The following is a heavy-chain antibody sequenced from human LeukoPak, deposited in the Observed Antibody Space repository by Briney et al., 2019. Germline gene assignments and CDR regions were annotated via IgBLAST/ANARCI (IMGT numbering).Heavy chain of an antibody. J-gene: IGHJ4*02. D-gene: IGHD2-2*01. CDR2: ISSSSSYI. CDR1: GFTFSSYS. V-gene: IGHV3-21*01. Sequence: GGSLRLSCAASGFTFSSYSMNWVRQAPGKGLEWVSSISSSSSYIYYADSVKGRFTISRDNAKNSLYLQMNSLRAEDTAVYYCARHSLKNVVVPAAPPYYFDYWGQGTLVTVSS. CDR3: ARHSLKNVVVPAAPPYYFDY.